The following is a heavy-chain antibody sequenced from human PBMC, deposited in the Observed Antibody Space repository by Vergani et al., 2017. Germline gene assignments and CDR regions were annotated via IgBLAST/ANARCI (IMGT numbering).Heavy chain of an antibody. V-gene: IGHV3-30-3*01. D-gene: IGHD1-26*01. CDR1: GFTFSSYA. Sequence: QVQLVESGGGVVQPGRSLRLSCAASGFTFSSYAMHWVRQAPGKGLEWVAVISYDGSNKYYADSVKGRFTISRDNSKNTLYLQMNSLRAEDTAVYYCARESRSGATSAYFDYWGQGTLVTVSS. J-gene: IGHJ4*02. CDR2: ISYDGSNK. CDR3: ARESRSGATSAYFDY.